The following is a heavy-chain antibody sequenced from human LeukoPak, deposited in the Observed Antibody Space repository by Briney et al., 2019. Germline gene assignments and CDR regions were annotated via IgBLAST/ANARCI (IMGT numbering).Heavy chain of an antibody. D-gene: IGHD4-17*01. CDR1: GFTFSSYS. Sequence: GGSLRLSCAASGFTFSSYSMNWVRQAPGKGLEWVSSISSSSSYIYYADSVKGRFTISRDNSKNTLSLQMNSLRAEDTAVYYCAKDCNAVTRSYFDYWGQGTLVTVSS. J-gene: IGHJ4*02. CDR2: ISSSSSYI. V-gene: IGHV3-21*04. CDR3: AKDCNAVTRSYFDY.